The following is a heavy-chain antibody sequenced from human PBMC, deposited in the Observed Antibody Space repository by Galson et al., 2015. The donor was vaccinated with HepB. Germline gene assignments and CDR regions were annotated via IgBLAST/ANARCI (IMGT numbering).Heavy chain of an antibody. CDR3: ARESAGGKPFDY. D-gene: IGHD6-13*01. Sequence: ETLSLTCTVSGGSISNYYWSWIRQPPGKGLEWIGYILYSGTTNYNPSLRSRVSISADTSKSQFSLKMNSVTAADTAVYYCARESAGGKPFDYWGQGTLVTVSS. CDR2: ILYSGTT. CDR1: GGSISNYY. J-gene: IGHJ4*02. V-gene: IGHV4-59*01.